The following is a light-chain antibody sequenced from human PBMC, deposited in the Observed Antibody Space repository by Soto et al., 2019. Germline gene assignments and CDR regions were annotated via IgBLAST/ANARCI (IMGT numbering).Light chain of an antibody. CDR3: QQYNNWWT. Sequence: EIVLTQSPGTLSLSPGERATLSCRASQSVSSNYLAWYQQKPGQAPRLVIYGAPTRATGIPARFSGSGSGTEFTLTISSLQSEDFAVYYCQQYNNWWTFGQGTKVDIK. CDR1: QSVSSN. V-gene: IGKV3-15*01. J-gene: IGKJ1*01. CDR2: GAP.